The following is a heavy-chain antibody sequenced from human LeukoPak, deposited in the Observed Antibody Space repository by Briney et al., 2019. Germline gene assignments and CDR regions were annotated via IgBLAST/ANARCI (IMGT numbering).Heavy chain of an antibody. CDR3: ARDPGALQEGFVY. V-gene: IGHV1-2*02. CDR1: GYTFTGYY. CDR2: INPNSGGT. J-gene: IGHJ4*02. D-gene: IGHD1-26*01. Sequence: ASVTVSCKASGYTFTGYYMHWVRQAPGQGLEWMGWINPNSGGTNYAQKFQGRVTMTRDTSISTAYMELSRLRSDDTAVYYCARDPGALQEGFVYWGQGTLVTVSS.